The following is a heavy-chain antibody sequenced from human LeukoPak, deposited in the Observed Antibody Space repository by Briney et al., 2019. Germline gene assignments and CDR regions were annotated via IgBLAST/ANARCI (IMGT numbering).Heavy chain of an antibody. CDR3: ARGEQQLVPYYYYGLDV. Sequence: PDGSLTLSGAASGFTFSSYSMNWVRQAPGKGLEWVSSISSSSSYISYADSLKGRFTISRDNAKNSLYLQMDSLRAEDTAVYYCARGEQQLVPYYYYGLDVWGQAATATVSS. J-gene: IGHJ6*02. D-gene: IGHD6-13*01. CDR2: ISSSSSYI. CDR1: GFTFSSYS. V-gene: IGHV3-21*01.